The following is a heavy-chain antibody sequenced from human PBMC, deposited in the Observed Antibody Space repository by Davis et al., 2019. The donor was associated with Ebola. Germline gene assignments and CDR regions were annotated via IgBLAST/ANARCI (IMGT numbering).Heavy chain of an antibody. D-gene: IGHD5-18*01. V-gene: IGHV3-74*01. CDR2: ISSDGSTT. J-gene: IGHJ5*02. Sequence: GESLKISCAASGFTFGNYWMHWVRQAPGKGLVWVSRISSDGSTTNYADSVRGRFTISRDNAKNTLYLQMNSLRGEDTAVYYCARGLTANNWFDPWGQGTLVTVSS. CDR1: GFTFGNYW. CDR3: ARGLTANNWFDP.